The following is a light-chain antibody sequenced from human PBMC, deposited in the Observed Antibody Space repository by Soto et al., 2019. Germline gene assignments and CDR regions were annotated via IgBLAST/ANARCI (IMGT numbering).Light chain of an antibody. CDR3: QQAGSFPIT. V-gene: IGKV1-12*01. Sequence: DIQMTQSPSSVSASVGDRVTITCRASQNISTWLAWYQQKPGTAPKLLIYAASSLKSGVPSRFSGSGSGTDFTHTITSLQPEDFATYHCQQAGSFPITFGQGTRLEIK. CDR1: QNISTW. J-gene: IGKJ5*01. CDR2: AAS.